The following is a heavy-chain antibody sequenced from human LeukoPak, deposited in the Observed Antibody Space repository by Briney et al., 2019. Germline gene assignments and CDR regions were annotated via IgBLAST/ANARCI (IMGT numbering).Heavy chain of an antibody. CDR1: GYTFTSYA. CDR3: ARDLSMIVVVLGY. J-gene: IGHJ4*02. D-gene: IGHD3-22*01. V-gene: IGHV7-4-1*02. CDR2: INTNTGNP. Sequence: ASVKVSCKASGYTFTSYAMNRVRQAPGQGLEWMGWINTNTGNPTYAQGFTGRFVFSLDTSVSTAYLQISGLKAEDTAVYYCARDLSMIVVVLGYWGQGTLVTVSS.